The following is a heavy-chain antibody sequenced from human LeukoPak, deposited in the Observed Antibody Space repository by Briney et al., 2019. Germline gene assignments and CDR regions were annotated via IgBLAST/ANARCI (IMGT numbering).Heavy chain of an antibody. CDR1: GYTFSSCS. CDR2: ISSSSSYI. V-gene: IGHV3-21*01. J-gene: IGHJ6*02. Sequence: GGSLRLSCGACGYTFSSCSMNGVRQAPGKGLEWVSSISSSSSYIYSADSVKGRFTISRDNAKNSLYLQMNSLRAEDTAVYYCARENYYGMDVWGQGTTVTVSS. CDR3: ARENYYGMDV.